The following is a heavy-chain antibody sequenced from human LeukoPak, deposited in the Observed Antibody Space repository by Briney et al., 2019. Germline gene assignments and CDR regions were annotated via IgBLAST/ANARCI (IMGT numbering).Heavy chain of an antibody. CDR3: ARDGTSTDDY. D-gene: IGHD1-7*01. CDR1: GYTSTGFG. J-gene: IGHJ4*02. CDR2: IGGYNDNT. V-gene: IGHV1-18*01. Sequence: AASVKVSCKASGYTSTGFGINWVRQAPGQGLEWMGWIGGYNDNTHYAKKFQGRVTLTTDTPTSTAYMELRSLRSDDTAVYYCARDGTSTDDYWGQGTLVTVSS.